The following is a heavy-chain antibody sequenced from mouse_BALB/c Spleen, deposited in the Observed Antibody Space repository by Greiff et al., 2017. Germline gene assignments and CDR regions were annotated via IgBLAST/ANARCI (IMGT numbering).Heavy chain of an antibody. CDR2: ISYDGSN. CDR3: ARSMITTGDY. D-gene: IGHD2-4*01. J-gene: IGHJ4*01. Sequence: EVKLQESGPGLVKPSQSLSLTCSVTGYSITSGYYWNWIRQFPGNKLEWMGYISYDGSNNYNPSLKNRISITRDTSKNQFFLKLNSVTTEDTATYYCARSMITTGDYWGQGTSVTVSS. CDR1: GYSITSGYY. V-gene: IGHV3-6*02.